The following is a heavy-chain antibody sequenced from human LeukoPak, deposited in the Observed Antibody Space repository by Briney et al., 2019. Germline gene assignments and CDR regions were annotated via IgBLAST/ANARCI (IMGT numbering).Heavy chain of an antibody. CDR1: GFTFSTYG. D-gene: IGHD3-10*01. J-gene: IGHJ4*02. V-gene: IGHV3-30*02. CDR3: AKDRGFGVFFQYYFHY. Sequence: GGSLRLSCAASGFTFSTYGMHWVRQAPGKGLEWVAFIRNDATGGYYADSVRGRFTISRDNSKNTLYLQMNSLRAEDTAVYYCAKDRGFGVFFQYYFHYWGQGILVTVSS. CDR2: IRNDATGG.